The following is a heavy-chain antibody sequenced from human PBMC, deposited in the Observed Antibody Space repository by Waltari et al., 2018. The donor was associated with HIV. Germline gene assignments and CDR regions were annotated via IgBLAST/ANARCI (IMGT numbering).Heavy chain of an antibody. D-gene: IGHD3-10*01. CDR1: GFSFSTFG. Sequence: VRLVESGGGVIQPGGSLRLSCAASGFSFSTFGLHWVRQAPGRGVEWLAFIPYDGTDEYYQESVKARFTISRDNSKNTLFLQMSGLRTDDTAYYFCAKDLKARGIDPSLLDTWGQGTLVTVSS. V-gene: IGHV3-30*02. CDR3: AKDLKARGIDPSLLDT. J-gene: IGHJ1*01. CDR2: IPYDGTDE.